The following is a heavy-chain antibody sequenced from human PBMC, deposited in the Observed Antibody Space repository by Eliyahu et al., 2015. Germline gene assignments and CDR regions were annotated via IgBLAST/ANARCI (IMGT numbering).Heavy chain of an antibody. Sequence: QVQLVQSGAEVKKPGASVKVSCKASGYIFTNYYMHWVRQAPGQGLEWMGIINPKGDSTSYAQKFQGRVTMTSDMSTSTLYLELSSLSSEDTAVYYCAGVSDSVTMMGSWGQGTLVTVSS. CDR1: GYIFTNYY. CDR2: INPKGDST. D-gene: IGHD3-22*01. J-gene: IGHJ1*01. V-gene: IGHV1-46*01. CDR3: AGVSDSVTMMGS.